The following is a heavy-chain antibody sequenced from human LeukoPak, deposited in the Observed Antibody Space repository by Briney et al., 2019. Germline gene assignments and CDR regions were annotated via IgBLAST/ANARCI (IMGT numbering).Heavy chain of an antibody. CDR1: GGSLSNYC. D-gene: IGHD6-19*01. Sequence: SETLSLTCTVSGGSLSNYCWNWVRQPPGKGLEWIGYICDSGNIYYTPALKSRVTISEDTSKNQLSLKLTSATAADTAVYYCARWHDSGRYFDYWGRGTSVTVSS. V-gene: IGHV4-59*01. CDR2: ICDSGNI. CDR3: ARWHDSGRYFDY. J-gene: IGHJ4*02.